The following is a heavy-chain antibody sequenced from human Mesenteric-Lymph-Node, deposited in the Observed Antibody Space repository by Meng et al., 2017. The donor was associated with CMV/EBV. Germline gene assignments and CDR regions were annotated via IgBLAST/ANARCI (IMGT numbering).Heavy chain of an antibody. CDR1: GFSLTHYW. Sequence: GGSLRLSCAASGFSLTHYWMHWVRQAPGTGLVWVSRLDTDGTTTNYADFVMGRFTISRDNTKNTLYLQMNSLRAEDTAMYYCARTIASRFDPWGQGTLVTVSS. CDR3: ARTIASRFDP. J-gene: IGHJ5*02. CDR2: LDTDGTTT. V-gene: IGHV3-74*01. D-gene: IGHD6-13*01.